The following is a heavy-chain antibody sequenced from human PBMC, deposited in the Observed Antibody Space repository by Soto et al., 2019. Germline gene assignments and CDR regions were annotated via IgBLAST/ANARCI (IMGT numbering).Heavy chain of an antibody. CDR3: AKDFYFCSGYPGLSDAFDI. V-gene: IGHV3-23*01. Sequence: GGALRLSCAASGFTFSRYAMSWVRQAPGKGLEWVSAISGSGGSTYYADSVKGRFTISRDNSKNTLYLQMNSLRAEDTALYYCAKDFYFCSGYPGLSDAFDIWGQGTMVTVSS. D-gene: IGHD3-3*01. J-gene: IGHJ3*02. CDR1: GFTFSRYA. CDR2: ISGSGGST.